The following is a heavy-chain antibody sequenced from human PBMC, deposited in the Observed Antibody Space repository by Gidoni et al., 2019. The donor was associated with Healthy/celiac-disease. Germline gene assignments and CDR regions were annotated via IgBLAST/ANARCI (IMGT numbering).Heavy chain of an antibody. V-gene: IGHV3-23*01. CDR3: AKDPFNSGSFSWA. CDR2: ISGSGGST. D-gene: IGHD1-26*01. Sequence: EVQLLESGGGLVQPGGSLRLSCAASGFTFSSYAMSWVRQAPGKGLEWVSAISGSGGSTSYADSVKGRFTISRDNSKNTLYLQMNSLRAEDTAVYYCAKDPFNSGSFSWAWGQGTLVTVSS. CDR1: GFTFSSYA. J-gene: IGHJ5*02.